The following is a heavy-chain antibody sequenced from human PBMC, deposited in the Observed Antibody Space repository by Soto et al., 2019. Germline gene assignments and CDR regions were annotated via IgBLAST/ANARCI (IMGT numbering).Heavy chain of an antibody. CDR1: GYSFTSYW. CDR3: GRRHSGSYFNY. V-gene: IGHV5-51*01. Sequence: PGESLKISCKGSGYSFTSYWIGWVRQMPGKGLEWMGIIYPVDSDTRYSPSFQGEVTISADKSISTAYLQWGSLKASDPAMYYCGRRHSGSYFNYWGQGTLVTVSS. D-gene: IGHD1-26*01. J-gene: IGHJ4*02. CDR2: IYPVDSDT.